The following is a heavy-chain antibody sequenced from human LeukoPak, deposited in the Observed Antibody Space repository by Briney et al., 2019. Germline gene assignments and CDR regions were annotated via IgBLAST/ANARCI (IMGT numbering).Heavy chain of an antibody. CDR2: ISSNGGST. J-gene: IGHJ4*02. Sequence: GGSLRLSCAASGFTFSSYAMSWVRQAPGKGLEYVSAISSNGGSTYYANSVKGRFTISRDNSKNTLYLQMGSLRAEDMAVYYCARGYYYGSGYIDYWGQGTLVTVSS. V-gene: IGHV3-64*01. D-gene: IGHD3-10*01. CDR1: GFTFSSYA. CDR3: ARGYYYGSGYIDY.